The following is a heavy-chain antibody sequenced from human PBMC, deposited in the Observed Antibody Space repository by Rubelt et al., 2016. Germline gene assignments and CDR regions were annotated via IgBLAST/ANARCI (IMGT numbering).Heavy chain of an antibody. CDR2: IYYSGST. V-gene: IGHV4-59*08. CDR3: ARQGATIRGWGASFYGMDV. Sequence: ESGPGLVKPSETLSLTCTVSGGSISNYYWSWIRQPPGDGLEWIGYIYYSGSTNYNPSLKSRFTISVDTSKNQFSLKVSSATAADTAVYYCARQGATIRGWGASFYGMDVWGQGTTVIVSS. CDR1: GGSISNYY. D-gene: IGHD5-12*01. J-gene: IGHJ6*02.